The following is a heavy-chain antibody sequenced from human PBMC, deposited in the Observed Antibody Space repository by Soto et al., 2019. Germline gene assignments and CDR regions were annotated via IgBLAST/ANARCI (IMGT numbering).Heavy chain of an antibody. CDR1: GLTVSNNS. CDR2: TVSGGST. Sequence: EVQLVESGGGLVQPGGSLRVSCAASGLTVSNNSMNWVRQITGKGLEWVSITVSGGSTYYADSVKGRFTVTRDNSKNTLHLQMNSLTAEDTAVYYCARAGVYSSAYMDVWGEGAAVTVSS. CDR3: ARAGVYSSAYMDV. V-gene: IGHV3-66*01. D-gene: IGHD6-25*01. J-gene: IGHJ6*03.